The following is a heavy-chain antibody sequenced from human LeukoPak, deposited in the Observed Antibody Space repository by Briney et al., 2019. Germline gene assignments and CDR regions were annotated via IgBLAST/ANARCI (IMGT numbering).Heavy chain of an antibody. D-gene: IGHD3-22*01. CDR1: GGSLWSYY. V-gene: IGHV4-59*12. CDR3: ARESYYYDSSGYQIQDFDY. J-gene: IGHJ4*02. CDR2: VYYSGST. Sequence: SETLSLTCTVSGGSLWSYYWSWIRQPPGKGLEWIGYVYYSGSTNYNPSLKSRVTISVDTSKKQFSLKLSSVTAADTAVYYCARESYYYDSSGYQIQDFDYWGQGTLVTVSS.